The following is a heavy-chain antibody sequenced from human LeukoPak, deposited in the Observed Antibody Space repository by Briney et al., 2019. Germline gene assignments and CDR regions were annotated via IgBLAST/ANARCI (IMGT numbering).Heavy chain of an antibody. D-gene: IGHD2-15*01. J-gene: IGHJ4*02. CDR2: INPNTGAT. Sequence: GASVKVSCKASGYTFTGYYMFWVRQAPGQGLEWMGWINPNTGATKYAQNFQGRVTLTRDTSIRTTFMELSSLRSDDTAFYYCARDERFCNGDNHYTDLGYWGQGTLVTVSS. CDR3: ARDERFCNGDNHYTDLGY. V-gene: IGHV1-2*02. CDR1: GYTFTGYY.